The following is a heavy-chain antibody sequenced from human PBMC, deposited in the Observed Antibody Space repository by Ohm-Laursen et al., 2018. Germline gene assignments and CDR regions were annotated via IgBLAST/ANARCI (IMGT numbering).Heavy chain of an antibody. D-gene: IGHD3-22*01. Sequence: GSLRLSCAASGFTVSSNYMSWVRQAPGKGLEWVSVIYSGGSTYYADSVKGRFTISRDNSKNTLYLQMNSLRAEDTAVYYCASTRFYDSSGYDEYYFDYWGQGTLVTVSP. J-gene: IGHJ4*02. CDR2: IYSGGST. V-gene: IGHV3-66*01. CDR1: GFTVSSNY. CDR3: ASTRFYDSSGYDEYYFDY.